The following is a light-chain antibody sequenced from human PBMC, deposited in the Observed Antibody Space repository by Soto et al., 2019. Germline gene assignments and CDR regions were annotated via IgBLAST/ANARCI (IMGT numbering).Light chain of an antibody. CDR1: QSVSSSY. J-gene: IGKJ5*01. CDR3: QQYGSSPTT. Sequence: DIVLTQSPGTLSLSPGERATLSCRASQSVSSSYLAWYQQKPGQAPRLLIHGASSRATGITDRFSGSGSGTDFTLTISRLEPEDFAVYYCQQYGSSPTTFGQGTRLEIK. V-gene: IGKV3-20*01. CDR2: GAS.